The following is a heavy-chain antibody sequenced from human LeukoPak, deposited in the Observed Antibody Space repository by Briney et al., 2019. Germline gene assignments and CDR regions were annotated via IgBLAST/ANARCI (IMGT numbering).Heavy chain of an antibody. Sequence: PEGSLRLSCAASGFTFSSYEMNWVRQAPGKGLEWVSYISSSGSTIYYADSVKGRFTISRDNAKNSLYLQMNSLRAEDTAVYYCARVIAVAGTHFDYWGQGTLVTVSS. CDR3: ARVIAVAGTHFDY. V-gene: IGHV3-48*03. D-gene: IGHD6-19*01. CDR2: ISSSGSTI. J-gene: IGHJ4*02. CDR1: GFTFSSYE.